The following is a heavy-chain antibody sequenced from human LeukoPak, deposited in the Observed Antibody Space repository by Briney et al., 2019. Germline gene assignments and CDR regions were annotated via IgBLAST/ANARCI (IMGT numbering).Heavy chain of an antibody. CDR3: ARGPARLLTGGDYYYYGMDV. CDR1: GGSFSGYY. D-gene: IGHD3-16*01. V-gene: IGHV4-34*01. CDR2: INHSGST. J-gene: IGHJ6*02. Sequence: SETLSLTCAAYGGSFSGYYWSWIRQPPGKGLEWIGEINHSGSTNYNPSLKSRVTISVDTSKNQFSLKLSSVTAADTAVYYCARGPARLLTGGDYYYYGMDVWGQGTTVTVSS.